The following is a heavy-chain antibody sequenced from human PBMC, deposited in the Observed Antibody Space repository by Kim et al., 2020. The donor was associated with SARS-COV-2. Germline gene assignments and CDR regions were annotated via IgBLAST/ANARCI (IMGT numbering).Heavy chain of an antibody. Sequence: TNYNPSLKSRVTISVDTSKNQFSLKLSSVTAADTAVYYCARVRGSYNLDYWGQGTLVTVSS. D-gene: IGHD1-26*01. J-gene: IGHJ4*02. V-gene: IGHV4-59*01. CDR3: ARVRGSYNLDY. CDR2: T.